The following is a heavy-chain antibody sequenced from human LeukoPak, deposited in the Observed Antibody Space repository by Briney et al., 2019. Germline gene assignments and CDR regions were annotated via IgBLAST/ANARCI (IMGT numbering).Heavy chain of an antibody. Sequence: GASVKVSCKASGYSIRSYGISWVRQTPGQGLEWMGWVNNNIVNTNNGKKFQGRVTVTTDTSTSTAYMELRSLRFDDTAVYYCARDLKIRGRPRTFEIWGQGTTVIVSP. D-gene: IGHD3-16*01. CDR1: GYSIRSYG. CDR3: ARDLKIRGRPRTFEI. CDR2: VNNNIVNT. V-gene: IGHV1-18*01. J-gene: IGHJ3*02.